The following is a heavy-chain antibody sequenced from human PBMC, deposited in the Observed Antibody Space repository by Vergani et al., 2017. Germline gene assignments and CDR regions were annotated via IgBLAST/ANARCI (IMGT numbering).Heavy chain of an antibody. CDR2: ISSSSSYI. J-gene: IGHJ6*02. V-gene: IGHV3-21*01. CDR1: GFTFSSYS. Sequence: EVQLVESGGGLVKPGGSLRLSCAASGFTFSSYSMNWVRPAPGKGLEWVSSISSSSSYIYYADSVKGRFTISRDNAKNSLYLQMNSLRAEDTAVYYCARDYDFWSGNYYYYGMDVWGQGTTVTVSS. CDR3: ARDYDFWSGNYYYYGMDV. D-gene: IGHD3-3*01.